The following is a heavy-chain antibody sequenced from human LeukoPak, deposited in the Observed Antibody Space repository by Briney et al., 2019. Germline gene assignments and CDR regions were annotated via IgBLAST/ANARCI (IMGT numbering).Heavy chain of an antibody. V-gene: IGHV3-7*01. CDR3: ARDGTAAGLYFDL. Sequence: GGSLRLSCAVSGFTFTDYWMHWVRQAPGKGREWVASISQEGGEKNYVDSVKGRFTISRDNPKNSLSLRVNRLRAEDTAVYYCARDGTAAGLYFDLWGQGTLVTVSS. D-gene: IGHD6-13*01. CDR1: GFTFTDYW. J-gene: IGHJ4*01. CDR2: ISQEGGEK.